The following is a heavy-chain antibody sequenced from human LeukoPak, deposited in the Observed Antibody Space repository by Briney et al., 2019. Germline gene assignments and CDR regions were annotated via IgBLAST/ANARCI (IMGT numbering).Heavy chain of an antibody. CDR1: GYTFTTYG. D-gene: IGHD3-22*01. V-gene: IGHV1-18*01. CDR3: AREYYYDSSGYLYYFDY. J-gene: IGHJ4*02. CDR2: ISAYNGNT. Sequence: ASVKVSCKASGYTFTTYGISWVRQAPGQGLEWMGWISAYNGNTNYAQKLQGRVTMTTDTSTSTAYMELSRLRSDDTAVYYCAREYYYDSSGYLYYFDYWGQGTLVTVSS.